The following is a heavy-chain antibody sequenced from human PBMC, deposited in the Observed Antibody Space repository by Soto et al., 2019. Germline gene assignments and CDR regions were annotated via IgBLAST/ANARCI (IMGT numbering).Heavy chain of an antibody. CDR3: ARVKNYGDYQFDP. D-gene: IGHD4-17*01. J-gene: IGHJ5*02. Sequence: SETLSLTCTVSGGSISSYYWSWIRQPPGKGLEWIGYIYYSGSTNYNPPLKSRVTISVDTSKNQFSLKLSSVTAADTAVYYCARVKNYGDYQFDPWGQGTLVTVSS. CDR2: IYYSGST. V-gene: IGHV4-59*01. CDR1: GGSISSYY.